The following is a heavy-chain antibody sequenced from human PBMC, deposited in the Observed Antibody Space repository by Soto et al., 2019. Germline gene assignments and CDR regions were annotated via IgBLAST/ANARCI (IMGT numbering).Heavy chain of an antibody. CDR2: ISAYNGNT. CDR3: ARGFLEWLSPSFDY. D-gene: IGHD3-3*01. V-gene: IGHV1-18*01. J-gene: IGHJ4*02. Sequence: QVQLVQSGAEVKKPGASVKVSCKASGYTFTSYGIGWLRQAPGQGPEWMGWISAYNGNTNYAQNLQGRVTMTTDTSKSTTYMELRSLRSDDTAVYYCARGFLEWLSPSFDYWGQGTLVTVSS. CDR1: GYTFTSYG.